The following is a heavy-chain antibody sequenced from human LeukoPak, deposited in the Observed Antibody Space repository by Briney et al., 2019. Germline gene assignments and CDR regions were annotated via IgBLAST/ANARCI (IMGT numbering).Heavy chain of an antibody. D-gene: IGHD3-22*01. CDR2: IAPSSGTT. J-gene: IGHJ4*02. Sequence: GASVKVSCKASGYTFTSNYMHWVRQAPGQGLEWMGVIAPSSGTTNYAQKFQGRVTITADKSTSTAYMELSSLRSEDTAVYYCARPKGDYYDSSGYYQRVGFDYWGQGTLVTVSS. V-gene: IGHV1-46*01. CDR3: ARPKGDYYDSSGYYQRVGFDY. CDR1: GYTFTSNY.